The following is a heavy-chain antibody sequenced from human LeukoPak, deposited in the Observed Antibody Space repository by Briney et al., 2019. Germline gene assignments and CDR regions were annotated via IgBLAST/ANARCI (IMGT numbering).Heavy chain of an antibody. J-gene: IGHJ4*02. CDR3: ARVERPTILDY. D-gene: IGHD3-9*01. CDR2: IYYSGST. CDR1: GGSVSSGSYY. Sequence: SETLSLTCTVSGGSVSSGSYYWSWIRQPPGKGLEWIGYIYYSGSTNYNPSLKSRVTISVDTSKNQFSLKLSSVTAADTAVYYCARVERPTILDYWGQGTLVTASS. V-gene: IGHV4-61*01.